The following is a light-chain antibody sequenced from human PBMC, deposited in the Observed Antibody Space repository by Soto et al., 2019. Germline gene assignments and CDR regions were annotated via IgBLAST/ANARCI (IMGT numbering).Light chain of an antibody. J-gene: IGKJ3*01. CDR3: QQSFIAPFT. CDR1: QTIGIS. Sequence: DMQMTQSPSSLSASVGDRVTITCRASQTIGISLNWYQQRPGKAPDLLIYAASSLQSGVPARFSGSGSGTDFTLTISSLQPEDFATYYCQQSFIAPFTFGPGTKVDL. V-gene: IGKV1-39*01. CDR2: AAS.